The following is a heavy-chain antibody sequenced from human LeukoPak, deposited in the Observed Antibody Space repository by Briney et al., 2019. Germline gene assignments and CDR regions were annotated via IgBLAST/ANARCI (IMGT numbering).Heavy chain of an antibody. Sequence: SVKVSCKASGGTFSSYAISWVRQAPGQGLEWMGWIIPILGIANYAQKFQGRVTITADKSTSTAYMELSSLRSEDTAVYYCARGSVVGATSKDYWGQGTLVTVSS. CDR3: ARGSVVGATSKDY. V-gene: IGHV1-69*10. J-gene: IGHJ4*02. CDR1: GGTFSSYA. CDR2: IIPILGIA. D-gene: IGHD1-26*01.